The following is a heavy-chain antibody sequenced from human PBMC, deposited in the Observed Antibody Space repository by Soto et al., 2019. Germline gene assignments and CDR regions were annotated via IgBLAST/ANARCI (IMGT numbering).Heavy chain of an antibody. D-gene: IGHD1-7*01. Sequence: EVQLLESGGGLVQPGGSLRLSCAASGFTFSSYAMSWVRQAPGKGLEWVSSVSGNGASTYYADSIKGRFTISRDNSKNSLYLQMNSLRAEDTAVYYCAKAWIPGTINYWGQGTLVTVSS. J-gene: IGHJ4*02. CDR2: VSGNGAST. CDR1: GFTFSSYA. CDR3: AKAWIPGTINY. V-gene: IGHV3-23*01.